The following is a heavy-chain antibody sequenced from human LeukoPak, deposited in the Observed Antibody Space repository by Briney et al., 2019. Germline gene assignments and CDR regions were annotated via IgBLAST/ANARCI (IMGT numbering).Heavy chain of an antibody. Sequence: SETLSLTCAVSGGSISSSNWWTWVRQPPGKGLEWIGSIYYSGSTYYNPSLKSRVTISVDTSKNQFSPKLSSVTAADTAVYYCVRSNYWGQGTLVTVSS. CDR2: IYYSGST. CDR1: GGSISSSNW. V-gene: IGHV4-39*01. CDR3: VRSNY. J-gene: IGHJ4*02.